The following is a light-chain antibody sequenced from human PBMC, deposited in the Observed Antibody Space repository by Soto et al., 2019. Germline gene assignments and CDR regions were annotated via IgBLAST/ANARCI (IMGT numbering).Light chain of an antibody. CDR3: QQTATFPLT. CDR2: RAS. Sequence: DIQMTQSPSSVSASVGDRVTITCRASQGITSWLAWYQQKPGKAPKLLIYRASNLQSGVQSRFSGSGSGTDFTLTIIGLQPADFATYYCQQTATFPLTFGGGTKVEIK. J-gene: IGKJ4*01. V-gene: IGKV1-12*01. CDR1: QGITSW.